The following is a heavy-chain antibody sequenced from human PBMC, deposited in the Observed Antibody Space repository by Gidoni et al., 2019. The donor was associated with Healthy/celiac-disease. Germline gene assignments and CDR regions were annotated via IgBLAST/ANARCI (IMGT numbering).Heavy chain of an antibody. V-gene: IGHV3-33*08. CDR3: ARDQHYYDSSGYYSSYYYYGMDV. CDR1: GFTFSSHG. CDR2: IWYDGSNK. Sequence: QVQLVESGGGVVQPGRSLRLSCAASGFTFSSHGMPWVRPAPGKGLAWVAVIWYDGSNKYYADSVKGRFTISRDNSKNTLYLQMNSLRAEDTAVYYCARDQHYYDSSGYYSSYYYYGMDVWGQGTTVTVSS. D-gene: IGHD3-22*01. J-gene: IGHJ6*02.